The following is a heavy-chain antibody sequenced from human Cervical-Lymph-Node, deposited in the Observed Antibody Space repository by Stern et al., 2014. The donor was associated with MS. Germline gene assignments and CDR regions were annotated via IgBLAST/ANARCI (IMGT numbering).Heavy chain of an antibody. Sequence: MQLVQSGGGVVQPGRSLRLSCAASGFTFSSYGMHWVRQAPGKGLAWGAVIWYDGSNKYYADSVKGRFTISRDNSKNTLYLQMNSLRAEDTAVYYCARSSSPSPYYYYGMDVWGQGTTVTVSS. V-gene: IGHV3-33*01. J-gene: IGHJ6*02. D-gene: IGHD6-13*01. CDR2: IWYDGSNK. CDR1: GFTFSSYG. CDR3: ARSSSPSPYYYYGMDV.